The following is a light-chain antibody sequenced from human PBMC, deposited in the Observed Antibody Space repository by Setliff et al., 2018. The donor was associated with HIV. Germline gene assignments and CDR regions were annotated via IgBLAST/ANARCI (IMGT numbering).Light chain of an antibody. CDR3: CSYAGTNTHG. Sequence: QSALAQPASVSGSPGESITISCTGTSSDVGAYNLVSWYQQYPDKAPKLLIFEINKRPSGLSYRFSGSKSGNTASLTISGLQAEDEADYYCCSYAGTNTHGFGSGTKV. V-gene: IGLV2-23*02. CDR1: SSDVGAYNL. J-gene: IGLJ1*01. CDR2: EIN.